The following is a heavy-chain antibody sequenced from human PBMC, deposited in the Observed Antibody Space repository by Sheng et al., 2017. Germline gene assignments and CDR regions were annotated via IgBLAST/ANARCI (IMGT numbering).Heavy chain of an antibody. J-gene: IGHJ4*02. D-gene: IGHD2-21*02. CDR1: GFTISNNY. Sequence: EVQLVESGGGLIQPGGSLRLSCAASGFTISNNYMTWVRQAPGKGLEWVSLIYSGGGTYYADSVKGRFTISRHNSKNTLSLQMNSLRVEDTAVYYCAGYPGVTGSWGQGTLVTVSS. CDR3: AGYPGVTGS. V-gene: IGHV3-53*01. CDR2: IYSGGGT.